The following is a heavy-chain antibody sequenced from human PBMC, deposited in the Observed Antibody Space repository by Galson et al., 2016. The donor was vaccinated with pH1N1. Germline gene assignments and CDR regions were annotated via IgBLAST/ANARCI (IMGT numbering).Heavy chain of an antibody. Sequence: SLRLSCAASGFRFSTYNMHWVRQAPGEGLEWLSYIHSKSRSVHYAASVRGRVTISRDNAKNSLYLQMNSLRGEDTGVYYCVRERGGHSSASVFETWGRGTSVTVSS. V-gene: IGHV3-48*04. J-gene: IGHJ3*02. CDR2: IHSKSRSV. D-gene: IGHD6-19*01. CDR3: VRERGGHSSASVFET. CDR1: GFRFSTYN.